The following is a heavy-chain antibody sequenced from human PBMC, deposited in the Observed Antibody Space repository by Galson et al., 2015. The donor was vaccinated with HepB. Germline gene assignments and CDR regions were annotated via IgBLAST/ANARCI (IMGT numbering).Heavy chain of an antibody. V-gene: IGHV1-2*02. CDR1: GYTFTGYY. CDR2: INPNSGGT. Sequence: SVKVSCKASGYTFTGYYMHWVRQAPGQGLEWMGWINPNSGGTNYAQKFQGRVTMTRDTSISTAYMELSRLRSDDTAVYYCARDTTYKGSGRWFDPWGQGTLVTVSS. J-gene: IGHJ5*02. CDR3: ARDTTYKGSGRWFDP. D-gene: IGHD3-10*01.